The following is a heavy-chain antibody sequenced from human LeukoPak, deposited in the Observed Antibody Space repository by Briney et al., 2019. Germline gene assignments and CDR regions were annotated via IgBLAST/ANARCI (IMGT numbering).Heavy chain of an antibody. V-gene: IGHV4-59*01. D-gene: IGHD2-21*02. Sequence: SETLSLTCTVSGDSISSYYWGWIRQPPGKGLEWIGYIHHGGSTNSNPSLKSRVTISIDTSKSQFSLQLTSVTAADTAVYYCARGVTTGLDWFDPWGQGTLVTVSS. J-gene: IGHJ5*02. CDR1: GDSISSYY. CDR3: ARGVTTGLDWFDP. CDR2: IHHGGST.